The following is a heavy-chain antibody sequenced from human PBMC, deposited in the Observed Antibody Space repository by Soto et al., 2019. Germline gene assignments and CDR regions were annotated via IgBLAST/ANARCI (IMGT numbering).Heavy chain of an antibody. V-gene: IGHV3-30*18. CDR1: GFTFSSYG. J-gene: IGHJ4*02. CDR3: AKGLRITMFTD. D-gene: IGHD3-10*02. Sequence: GGSLRLSCAASGFTFSSYGMHWVRQAPGKGLEWVAVISYDGSNKYYADSVKGRFTISRDNSKNTLYLQMNSLRAEDTAVYYCAKGLRITMFTDWGQGTLVTVSS. CDR2: ISYDGSNK.